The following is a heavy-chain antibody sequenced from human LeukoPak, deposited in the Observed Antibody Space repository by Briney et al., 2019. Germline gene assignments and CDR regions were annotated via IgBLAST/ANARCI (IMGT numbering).Heavy chain of an antibody. V-gene: IGHV3-30-3*01. J-gene: IGHJ4*02. D-gene: IGHD3-10*01. CDR1: GFTFSTSA. CDR3: VRDPELAFDY. CDR2: ISYAGSNK. Sequence: GRSLRLSCAASGFTFSTSAMHWVRQAPGKGLEWVAVISYAGSNKYYADSVKGRFTISRDNSKNTLFLQMNGLRADDTAVYYCVRDPELAFDYWGQGTLVTVSS.